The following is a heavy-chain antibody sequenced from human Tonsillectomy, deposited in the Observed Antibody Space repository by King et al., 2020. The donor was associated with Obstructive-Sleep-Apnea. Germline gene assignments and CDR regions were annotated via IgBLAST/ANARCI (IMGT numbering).Heavy chain of an antibody. CDR3: AREYYGSGTDAFDM. CDR2: IFDDGSNK. CDR1: GFTFSTYA. V-gene: IGHV3-30*04. D-gene: IGHD3-10*01. Sequence: VQLVESGGGVVQPGRSLRLSCAASGFTFSTYAMHWVRQAPGKGLAWVAVIFDDGSNKDYADSVKGRFTISRDNSENTLYLKMSNLRVEDTAIYYCAREYYGSGTDAFDMWGQGIMVTVSS. J-gene: IGHJ3*02.